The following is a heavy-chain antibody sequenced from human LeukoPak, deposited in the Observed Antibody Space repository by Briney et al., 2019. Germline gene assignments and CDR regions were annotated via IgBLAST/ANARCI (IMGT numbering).Heavy chain of an antibody. V-gene: IGHV4-61*02. CDR2: IYTSGST. CDR3: ARVDYDILTGYYLDY. CDR1: GGSISSGSYY. D-gene: IGHD3-9*01. J-gene: IGHJ4*02. Sequence: SQTLSLTCTVSGGSISSGSYYWSWIRQPAGKGLEWIGRIYTSGSTNYNPSLKSRVTISVDTSKNQFSLKLSSVTATDTAVYYCARVDYDILTGYYLDYWGQGTLVTVSS.